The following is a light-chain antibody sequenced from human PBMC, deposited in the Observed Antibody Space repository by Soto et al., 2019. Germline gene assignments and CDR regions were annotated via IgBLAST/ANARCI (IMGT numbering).Light chain of an antibody. V-gene: IGKV3D-20*02. Sequence: EIVLTQSPDTLSLSLGERVTLSXRASHSFSRSYLAWYQQKPGXAPRLXXYGXSSSATGIPDRLSGSGSGTDFTLTISSLEPEYFAVYYCQQRRSGQGTFGQGTRLEI. CDR2: GXS. CDR1: HSFSRSY. J-gene: IGKJ5*01. CDR3: QQRRSGQGT.